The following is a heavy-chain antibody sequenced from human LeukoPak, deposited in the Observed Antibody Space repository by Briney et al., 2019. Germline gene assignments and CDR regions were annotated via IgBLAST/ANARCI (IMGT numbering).Heavy chain of an antibody. CDR1: GFTFSSYS. CDR3: AREITGTRGVDY. J-gene: IGHJ4*02. V-gene: IGHV3-21*04. D-gene: IGHD1-7*01. CDR2: ISSSSTYI. Sequence: GGSLRLSCAASGFTFSSYSINWVRQAPGKGLEWVSSISSSSTYIYYADSVKGRFTISRDNAKNSLDLQMNSLRAEDTAVYYCAREITGTRGVDYWGQGILVTVSS.